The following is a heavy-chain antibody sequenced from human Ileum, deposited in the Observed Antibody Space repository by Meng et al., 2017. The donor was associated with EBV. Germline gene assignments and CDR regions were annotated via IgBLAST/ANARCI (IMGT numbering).Heavy chain of an antibody. D-gene: IGHD6-19*01. CDR3: ARVGQWLPIDY. Sequence: QLQHQGSGHGQVKASVTLSLHCAVSGGSISSSNWWSWVRQPPGKGLEWIGEIYHSGSTNYNPSLKSRVTMSVDKSKNQFSLNLSSVTAADTAVYYCARVGQWLPIDYWGQGTLVTVSS. CDR1: GGSISSSNW. CDR2: IYHSGST. V-gene: IGHV4-4*02. J-gene: IGHJ4*02.